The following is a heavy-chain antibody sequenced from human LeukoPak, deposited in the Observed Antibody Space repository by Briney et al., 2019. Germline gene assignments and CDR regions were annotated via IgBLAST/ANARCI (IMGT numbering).Heavy chain of an antibody. CDR1: GFAFSNSW. V-gene: IGHV3-7*03. CDR3: ARGRYYESSGYFVYYFDY. D-gene: IGHD3-22*01. CDR2: IKEDGSEK. Sequence: GGSLRLSCEASGFAFSNSWMSWVRQAPEKGLEWVANIKEDGSEKYYVESVKGRFAISRDNAKNSLYLQMNSLRADDTAVYYCARGRYYESSGYFVYYFDYWGQGTLVTVSS. J-gene: IGHJ4*02.